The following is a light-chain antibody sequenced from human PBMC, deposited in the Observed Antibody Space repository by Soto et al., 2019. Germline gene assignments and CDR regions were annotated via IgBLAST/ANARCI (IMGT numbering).Light chain of an antibody. CDR2: AAS. CDR3: QQSYSTPPYT. J-gene: IGKJ2*01. CDR1: QSISSY. V-gene: IGKV1-39*01. Sequence: DIQMTQSPSSLSAYLGERVTITCRASQSISSYLNWYQQKPGKAPKLLIYAASSLQSGVPSRFSGSGSGTDFTLTISSLQPEDFATYYCQQSYSTPPYTFGQGTKLEIK.